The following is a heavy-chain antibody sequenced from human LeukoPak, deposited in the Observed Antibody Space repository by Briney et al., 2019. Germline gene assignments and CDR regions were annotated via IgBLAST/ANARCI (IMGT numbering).Heavy chain of an antibody. J-gene: IGHJ4*02. CDR3: ARVEMATISRRRYFDY. D-gene: IGHD5-24*01. Sequence: SETLSLTCAVYGASFSGYYWSWLRQPPGKGLEWIGEINHSGSTNYNPSLKSRVTISVDTSKNQFSLKLSSVTAADTAVYYCARVEMATISRRRYFDYWGQGTLVTVSS. CDR2: INHSGST. V-gene: IGHV4-34*01. CDR1: GASFSGYY.